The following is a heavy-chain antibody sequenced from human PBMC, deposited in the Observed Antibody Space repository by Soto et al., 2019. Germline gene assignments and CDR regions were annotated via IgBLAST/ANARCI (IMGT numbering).Heavy chain of an antibody. Sequence: EVQLLESGGGLVQPGGSLRLSCVASGFTFSIYNMNWVRQAPGKGLEWVSVITGSGDYTNYGDSVKGRFTISRDNSKNTLYLQMNSLRAEDTAVYFCASRVTSSFDYWGQGTLVTVSS. J-gene: IGHJ4*02. CDR1: GFTFSIYN. D-gene: IGHD4-4*01. V-gene: IGHV3-23*01. CDR2: ITGSGDYT. CDR3: ASRVTSSFDY.